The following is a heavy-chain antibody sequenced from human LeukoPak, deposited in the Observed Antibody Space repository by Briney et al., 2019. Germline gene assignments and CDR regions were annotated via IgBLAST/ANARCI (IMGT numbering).Heavy chain of an antibody. J-gene: IGHJ4*02. D-gene: IGHD4-23*01. V-gene: IGHV4-34*01. CDR1: GGSFSGYY. Sequence: SETLSLTCAVYGGSFSGYYWCWIRQPPGKGLEWIGEINHSGSTNYNPSLKSRVTISVDTSKNQFSLRLSSVTAADTAVYYCARASRTYGGIDYWGQGTLVTVSS. CDR3: ARASRTYGGIDY. CDR2: INHSGST.